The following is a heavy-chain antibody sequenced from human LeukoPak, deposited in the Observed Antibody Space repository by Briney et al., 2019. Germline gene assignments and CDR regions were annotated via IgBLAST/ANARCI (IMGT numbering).Heavy chain of an antibody. CDR1: GGSVSNGNW. V-gene: IGHV4-4*02. Sequence: SETLSLTCAVTGGSVSNGNWWTWVRQPPGKGLEWIGEILHSGSTHYSPSLKSRVTISVDKSKNQFSLKLSSVTAADTAEYYCATYGDFPYCLHYWGQGTLVTVSA. J-gene: IGHJ4*02. CDR3: ATYGDFPYCLHY. D-gene: IGHD2-21*02. CDR2: ILHSGST.